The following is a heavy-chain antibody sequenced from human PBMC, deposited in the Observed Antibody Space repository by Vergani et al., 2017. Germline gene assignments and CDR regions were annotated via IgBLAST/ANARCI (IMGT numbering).Heavy chain of an antibody. CDR3: ARDHSEGRYYFDY. J-gene: IGHJ4*02. CDR1: GFTFSSYA. V-gene: IGHV3-23*01. D-gene: IGHD2-15*01. CDR2: ISGSGGST. Sequence: EVQLLESGGGLVQPGGSLRLSCAASGFTFSSYAMSWVRQAPGKGLEWVSAISGSGGSTYYADSVKGRFTISRDNSKNTLYLQMNSLRAEDTAVYYCARDHSEGRYYFDYWGQGTLVTVSS.